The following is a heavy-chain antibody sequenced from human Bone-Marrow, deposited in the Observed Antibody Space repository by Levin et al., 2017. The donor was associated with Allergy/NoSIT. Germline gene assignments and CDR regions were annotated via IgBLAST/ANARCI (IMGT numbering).Heavy chain of an antibody. CDR3: TTDALRSFEY. CDR2: IKSNKDGGAT. CDR1: GFTFRDSW. Sequence: PGGSLRLSCAASGFTFRDSWMNWVRQAPGEGLEWVGRIKSNKDGGATDYAAPVNGRFTISRDDSIDMMYLQMNSLKTEDTAVYYCTTDALRSFEYWGQGTLVTVSS. J-gene: IGHJ4*02. V-gene: IGHV3-15*07.